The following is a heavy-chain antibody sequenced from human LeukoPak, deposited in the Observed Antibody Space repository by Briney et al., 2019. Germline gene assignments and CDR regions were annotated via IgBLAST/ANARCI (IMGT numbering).Heavy chain of an antibody. CDR3: ARDRIAGADTKDYNSYGRDV. J-gene: IGHJ6*02. CDR1: GFTVSSNY. Sequence: PGGSLRLSCAASGFTVSSNYMSWVRQAPGKGLEWVSVIYSGGSTYYADSVKGRFTISRHNSKNTLYLQMNSLRAEDTTVYYWARDRIAGADTKDYNSYGRDVGAQGPTFTAPS. D-gene: IGHD6-19*01. CDR2: IYSGGST. V-gene: IGHV3-53*04.